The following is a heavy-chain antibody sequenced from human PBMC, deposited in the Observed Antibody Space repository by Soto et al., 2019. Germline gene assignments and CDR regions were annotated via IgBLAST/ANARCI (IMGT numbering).Heavy chain of an antibody. J-gene: IGHJ6*02. V-gene: IGHV4-31*03. CDR2: IFFSGNT. CDR3: ASFSITVVRGAILCMLV. Sequence: SETLSHTSTVSGGSILNGGHYWTWIRQHPGKGLEWIGRIFFSGNTHYNPALKSRLTFSLDTAKNQFSLKLTSVTAADTAIYYCASFSITVVRGAILCMLVWDQGPTLTVSS. D-gene: IGHD3-10*01. CDR1: GGSILNGGHY.